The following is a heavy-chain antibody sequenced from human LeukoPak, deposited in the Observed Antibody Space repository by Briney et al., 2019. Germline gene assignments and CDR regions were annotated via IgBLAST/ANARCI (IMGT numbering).Heavy chain of an antibody. D-gene: IGHD3-3*01. V-gene: IGHV1-2*02. Sequence: ASVKVSCKASGYTFTSYGISWVRQAPGQGLEWMGWINPNSGGTNYAQKFQGRVTMTRDTSISTAYMELSRLRSDDTAVYYCARALGYYDFWSGPPLNYYYMDVWGKGTTVTVSS. CDR2: INPNSGGT. CDR1: GYTFTSYG. J-gene: IGHJ6*03. CDR3: ARALGYYDFWSGPPLNYYYMDV.